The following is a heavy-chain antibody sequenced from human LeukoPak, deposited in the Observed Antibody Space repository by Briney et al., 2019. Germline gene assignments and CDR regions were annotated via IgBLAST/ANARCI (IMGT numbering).Heavy chain of an antibody. D-gene: IGHD3-22*01. CDR3: ARDGTYYYDSSGYYLDAFDI. CDR1: GFTFSSYA. CDR2: ISYDGSNK. Sequence: GGSLRLSCAASGFTFSSYAMHWVRQAPGKGLEWVAVISYDGSNKYYADSVKGRFTISRDNSKNTLYLQMNSLRAEDTAVYYCARDGTYYYDSSGYYLDAFDIWGQGTIVTVSS. J-gene: IGHJ3*02. V-gene: IGHV3-30-3*01.